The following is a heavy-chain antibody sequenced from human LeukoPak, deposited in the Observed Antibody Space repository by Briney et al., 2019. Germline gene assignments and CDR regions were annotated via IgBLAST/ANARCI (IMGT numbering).Heavy chain of an antibody. CDR2: ISSSGSTI. V-gene: IGHV3-48*03. D-gene: IGHD5-12*01. Sequence: PGGSLRLSCAASGFTFSSYEMNWVRQAPGKGLEWVSYISSSGSTIYYADSVKGRFTISRDNAKNSLYLQMNSLRAEDTAVYYCARVHKVATHGYWGQGTLVTVSS. CDR1: GFTFSSYE. CDR3: ARVHKVATHGY. J-gene: IGHJ4*02.